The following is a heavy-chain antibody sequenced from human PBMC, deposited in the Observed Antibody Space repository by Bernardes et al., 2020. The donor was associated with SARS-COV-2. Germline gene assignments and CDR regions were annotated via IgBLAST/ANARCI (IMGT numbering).Heavy chain of an antibody. V-gene: IGHV4-39*01. CDR3: ARLNDILTGYHYLDY. CDR1: GGSISSSSYY. Sequence: SEALSLTCTVSGGSISSSSYYWGWLLQPPGKGLEWIGSIYYSGSTYYNPSLKSRVTISVDTSKNQFSLKLSSVTAADTAVYYCARLNDILTGYHYLDYWGQGTLVTVSS. J-gene: IGHJ4*02. D-gene: IGHD3-9*01. CDR2: IYYSGST.